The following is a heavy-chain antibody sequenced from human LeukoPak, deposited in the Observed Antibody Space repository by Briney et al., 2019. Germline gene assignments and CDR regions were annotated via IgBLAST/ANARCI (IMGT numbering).Heavy chain of an antibody. CDR2: IKNKTNGGTT. J-gene: IGHJ5*02. Sequence: GGSLRLSCAASGFTLSNAYMSWVRQAPGKGLEWVGRIKNKTNGGTTDYAAPVKGRFTISRDDSKNTLYLQMNSLKTEDTAVYYCTTAIVGVTTWFDPWGQGTLVTVSS. CDR1: GFTLSNAY. D-gene: IGHD1-26*01. V-gene: IGHV3-15*01. CDR3: TTAIVGVTTWFDP.